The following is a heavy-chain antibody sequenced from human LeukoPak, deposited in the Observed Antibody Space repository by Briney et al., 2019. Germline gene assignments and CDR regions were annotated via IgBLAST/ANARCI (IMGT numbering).Heavy chain of an antibody. J-gene: IGHJ4*02. Sequence: GGSLRLSCAASGFPFISFNMIWVRRAPGKGLEWVSYISSSSSTIYYADSVKGRFTISRDNSKNTLYLQMNSLRAEDTAVYYCARGGAAMATTCPDDYWGQGTLVTVSS. D-gene: IGHD5-18*01. V-gene: IGHV3-48*01. CDR2: ISSSSSTI. CDR3: ARGGAAMATTCPDDY. CDR1: GFPFISFN.